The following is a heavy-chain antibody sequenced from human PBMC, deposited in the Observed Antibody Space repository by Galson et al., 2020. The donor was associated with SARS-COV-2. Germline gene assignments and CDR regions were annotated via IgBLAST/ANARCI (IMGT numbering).Heavy chain of an antibody. V-gene: IGHV1-18*01. CDR1: GYTFTNYG. CDR3: ARHTWNDVTYDYVMDV. D-gene: IGHD1-1*01. J-gene: IGHJ6*01. CDR2: IRPYDGNT. Sequence: GESLKISCKTSGYTFTNYGISWVRQAPGQGLEWMGWIRPYDGNTNYAQSLQGRMTMTTDTSTNTAYMDLRSLRSDDTAVYYCARHTWNDVTYDYVMDVWGHGTMVTVSS.